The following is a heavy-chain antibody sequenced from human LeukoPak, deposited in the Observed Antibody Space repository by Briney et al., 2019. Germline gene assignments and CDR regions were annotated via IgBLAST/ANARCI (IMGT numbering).Heavy chain of an antibody. Sequence: GGSLRLSCAASGFTFRSYGMHWVRQAPGKGLEWVAFISYDGSNKYYADSVKGRFTISRDNSKNTLYLQMNSLRAEDTAVYYCARARYVNSFYAFDIWGQGTLVTVSS. J-gene: IGHJ3*02. D-gene: IGHD3-9*01. CDR2: ISYDGSNK. CDR1: GFTFRSYG. V-gene: IGHV3-30*03. CDR3: ARARYVNSFYAFDI.